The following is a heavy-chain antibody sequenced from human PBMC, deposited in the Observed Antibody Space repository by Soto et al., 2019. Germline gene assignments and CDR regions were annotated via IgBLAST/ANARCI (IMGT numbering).Heavy chain of an antibody. CDR2: IFYTGST. D-gene: IGHD4-17*01. J-gene: IGHJ5*02. CDR3: ARGSVTTRILWENYFDP. V-gene: IGHV4-31*03. Sequence: SETLSLTCTVSGGSQSSGANYWSWIRQFPGKGLEWIGYIFYTGSTYYNPSLKSRLTMSVDTSKNQFSLMLNSVTAADTALYSCARGSVTTRILWENYFDPWGQGTLVTVSS. CDR1: GGSQSSGANY.